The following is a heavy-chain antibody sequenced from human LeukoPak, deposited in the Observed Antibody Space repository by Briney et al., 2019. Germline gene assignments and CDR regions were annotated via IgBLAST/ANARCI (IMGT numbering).Heavy chain of an antibody. J-gene: IGHJ4*02. D-gene: IGHD3-3*01. V-gene: IGHV3-30*02. Sequence: GGSLRLSCAASGFRFSSYGMHWVRQAPGKGLDWEAYIRYDGINEYYADSVKGRFTISRDLPKNTLFLQMNSLRPEDTAVYYCSKDRGVFGVAYSLDYWGQGTLVTVSS. CDR1: GFRFSSYG. CDR3: SKDRGVFGVAYSLDY. CDR2: IRYDGINE.